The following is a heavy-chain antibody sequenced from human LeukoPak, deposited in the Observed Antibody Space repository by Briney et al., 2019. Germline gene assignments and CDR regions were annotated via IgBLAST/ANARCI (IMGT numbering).Heavy chain of an antibody. D-gene: IGHD3-10*01. CDR1: GGSISSYY. CDR3: ARENGSGSYYNVMDV. V-gene: IGHV4-59*01. Sequence: SGTLSLTCTVSGGSISSYYWSWIRQPPGKGLEWIGYIYYSGSTNYNPSLKSRVTISVDTSKNQFSLKLSSVTAADTAVYYCARENGSGSYYNVMDVWGQGTTVTVSS. CDR2: IYYSGST. J-gene: IGHJ6*02.